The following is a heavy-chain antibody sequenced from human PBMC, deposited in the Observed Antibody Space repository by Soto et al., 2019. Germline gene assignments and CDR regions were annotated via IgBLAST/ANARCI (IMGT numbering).Heavy chain of an antibody. CDR2: IIPIFDST. CDR1: GGTFSSYA. J-gene: IGHJ6*02. Sequence: QVQLVQSGAEVKKPGSSVKVSCRAAGGTFSSYAISWVRQAPGQGLEWMGGIIPIFDSTIYAQKFQGRVTITADNSTGTAYMELSSLTSDDTAVYFFARVGWEIRPRFFGMEVWGQGTTVTVSS. V-gene: IGHV1-69*06. CDR3: ARVGWEIRPRFFGMEV. D-gene: IGHD1-26*01.